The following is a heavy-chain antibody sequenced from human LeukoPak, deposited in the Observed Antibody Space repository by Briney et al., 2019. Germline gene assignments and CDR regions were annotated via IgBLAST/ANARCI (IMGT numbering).Heavy chain of an antibody. CDR3: ARGLGTDY. CDR2: INHSGSI. CDR1: GGSFSGYY. V-gene: IGHV4-34*01. Sequence: SETLSLTCAVYGGSFSGYYWSWIRQPPGKGLEWIGEINHSGSINYNPSLKSRVTISVDTSKNQFSLKLSSVTAADTAVYYCARGLGTDYWGQGTLVTVSS. D-gene: IGHD1-1*01. J-gene: IGHJ4*02.